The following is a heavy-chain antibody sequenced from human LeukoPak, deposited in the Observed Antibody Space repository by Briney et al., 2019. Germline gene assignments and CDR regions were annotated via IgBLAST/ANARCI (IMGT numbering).Heavy chain of an antibody. V-gene: IGHV5-51*01. CDR3: ARLGLVGDSDPAYFDY. J-gene: IGHJ4*02. CDR2: IYPGDSET. Sequence: GGSLEISCEGSGFTFTRYWIGWVRQLPGKGLEGMGIIYPGDSETRYSPPFQGQVTMSAAKSINTAYLQWSSLKASDTAIYYCARLGLVGDSDPAYFDYWGQGTQVTVFS. CDR1: GFTFTRYW. D-gene: IGHD4-17*01.